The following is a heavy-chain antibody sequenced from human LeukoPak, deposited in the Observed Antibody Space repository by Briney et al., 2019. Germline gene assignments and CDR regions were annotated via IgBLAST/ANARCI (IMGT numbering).Heavy chain of an antibody. D-gene: IGHD2-2*01. V-gene: IGHV5-51*01. Sequence: GGSLKISCKGAGCSFTSYWIGWGRQMPGKGLEGMGIIYPGDSDTRYSASFQGQVTISADKSISTAYLQWSSLKASDTAMYYCARHGVRSYPEDIVVVPAAISPSAGGIDYWGQGTLVTVSS. J-gene: IGHJ4*02. CDR1: GCSFTSYW. CDR3: ARHGVRSYPEDIVVVPAAISPSAGGIDY. CDR2: IYPGDSDT.